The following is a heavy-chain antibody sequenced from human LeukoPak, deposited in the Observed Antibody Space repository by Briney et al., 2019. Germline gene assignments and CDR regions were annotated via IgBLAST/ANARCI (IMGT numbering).Heavy chain of an antibody. J-gene: IGHJ4*02. CDR3: ARLPTLAVGIDY. CDR1: GGSIRSSSYY. Sequence: PSETLSLTCTVSGGSIRSSSYYWGWIRQPPGKGLEWIGTIYYSGCTYYNPSLKSRVTVSVDTSKNQFSLKLSSVTAADTAVYYCARLPTLAVGIDYWGQGTLVTVSS. CDR2: IYYSGCT. V-gene: IGHV4-39*01.